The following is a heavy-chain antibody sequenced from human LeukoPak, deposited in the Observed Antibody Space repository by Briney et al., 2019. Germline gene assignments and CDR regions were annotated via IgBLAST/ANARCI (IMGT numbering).Heavy chain of an antibody. CDR1: GASISSSGYY. CDR3: ARGQYSGSCFDN. J-gene: IGHJ4*02. D-gene: IGHD1-26*01. V-gene: IGHV4-61*08. CDR2: IYYSGST. Sequence: PSETLSLTCTVSGASISSSGYYWGWIRQPPGKGLEWIGYIYYSGSTNYNPSLKSRITILVDTSKNQFSLKVSSVTAADTAVYYCARGQYSGSCFDNWGQGSLVTVSS.